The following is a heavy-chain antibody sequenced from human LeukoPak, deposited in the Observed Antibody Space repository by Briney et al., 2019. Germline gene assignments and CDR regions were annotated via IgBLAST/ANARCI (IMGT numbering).Heavy chain of an antibody. D-gene: IGHD2-21*02. CDR3: AREEPNCGGDCHQL. CDR1: GFTFNSYE. Sequence: GGSLRLSCAASGFTFNSYEMNWVRQAPGKGLEWISYIIRDGNYKLYADSVRGRFTISRDNGKNSLYLQMNSLRAEDTAVYYCAREEPNCGGDCHQLWGQGTLVTVSS. V-gene: IGHV3-48*03. J-gene: IGHJ4*02. CDR2: IIRDGNYK.